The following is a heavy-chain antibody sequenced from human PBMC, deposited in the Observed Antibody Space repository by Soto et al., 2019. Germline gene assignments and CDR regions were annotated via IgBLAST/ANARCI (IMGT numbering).Heavy chain of an antibody. CDR1: GGSISSSSYY. CDR3: ARDFVAGGSGSYYDY. V-gene: IGHV4-39*07. J-gene: IGHJ4*02. Sequence: SETLSLTCTVSGGSISSSSYYWGWIRQPPGKGLEWIGSIYYSGSTYYNPSLKSRVTISVDTSKNQFSLKLSSVTAADTAVYYCARDFVAGGSGSYYDYWGQGTLVTVSS. D-gene: IGHD3-10*01. CDR2: IYYSGST.